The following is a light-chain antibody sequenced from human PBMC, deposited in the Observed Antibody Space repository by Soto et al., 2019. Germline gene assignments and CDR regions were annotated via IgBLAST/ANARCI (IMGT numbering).Light chain of an antibody. V-gene: IGKV1-5*01. CDR1: QTIFNW. J-gene: IGKJ1*01. CDR3: QQYNSYPWT. Sequence: DIQMTQSPSTLSASVGYRVTITCRASQTIFNWLAWYQRKPGRAPNILIYDASSLQSGVPSTFSGSGSGTEFTLTISSLQTGDFATYYCQQYNSYPWTFGQGTKVEIK. CDR2: DAS.